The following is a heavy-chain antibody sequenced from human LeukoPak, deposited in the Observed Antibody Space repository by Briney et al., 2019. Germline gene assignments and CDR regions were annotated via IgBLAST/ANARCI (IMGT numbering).Heavy chain of an antibody. V-gene: IGHV3-23*01. D-gene: IGHD3-10*01. CDR3: AKVGYYGSGSYYAGFYYYYYMDV. J-gene: IGHJ6*03. Sequence: GGSLRLSCAASGFTFSNYGMSWVRQAPGKGLEWVSGISGSGGSTYYADSVKGRFTISRDNSKNTLYLQMNSLRAEDTAVYYCAKVGYYGSGSYYAGFYYYYYMDVWGKGTTVTISS. CDR1: GFTFSNYG. CDR2: ISGSGGST.